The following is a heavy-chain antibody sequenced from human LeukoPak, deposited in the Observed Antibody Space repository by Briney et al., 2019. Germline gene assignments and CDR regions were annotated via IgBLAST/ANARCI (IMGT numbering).Heavy chain of an antibody. V-gene: IGHV4-4*02. CDR2: IYHSGST. Sequence: SETLSLTCAVSGGSISSSNWWSWVRPPPGKGLEWIGEIYHSGSTNYNPSLKSRVTISVDKSKNQFSLKLSSVTAADTAVYYCARAITTYYYDSSGYYIFDYWGQGTLVTVSS. CDR3: ARAITTYYYDSSGYYIFDY. J-gene: IGHJ4*02. CDR1: GGSISSSNW. D-gene: IGHD3-22*01.